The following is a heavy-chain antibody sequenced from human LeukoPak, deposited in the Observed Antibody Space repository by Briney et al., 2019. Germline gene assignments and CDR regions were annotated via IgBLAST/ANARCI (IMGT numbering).Heavy chain of an antibody. Sequence: PGGSLRLSCAASGFSFSSYWMSWVRQAPVKGLEWVANIKQDGSDKYYVDSVKGRFTISRDNAKNSLYLQMNSLRADDTAVYYCARDRDWGYFDYWGQGTLVTVSS. CDR2: IKQDGSDK. D-gene: IGHD3/OR15-3a*01. CDR3: ARDRDWGYFDY. J-gene: IGHJ4*02. CDR1: GFSFSSYW. V-gene: IGHV3-7*04.